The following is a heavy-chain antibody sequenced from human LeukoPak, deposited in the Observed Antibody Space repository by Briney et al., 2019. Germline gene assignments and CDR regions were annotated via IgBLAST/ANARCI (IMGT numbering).Heavy chain of an antibody. Sequence: SETPYLTCSVSGVSVGSHFWSWVRQPAGKALEWIGRVSASGAISSNPSLNSRVTMSLDTSKNQFSLKLTSVTAADTAVYCARAYCGGDCTAGGAFDIWGQGTMVTVSS. D-gene: IGHD2-21*01. CDR3: ARAYCGGDCTAGGAFDI. CDR2: VSASGAI. CDR1: GVSVGSHF. V-gene: IGHV4-4*07. J-gene: IGHJ3*02.